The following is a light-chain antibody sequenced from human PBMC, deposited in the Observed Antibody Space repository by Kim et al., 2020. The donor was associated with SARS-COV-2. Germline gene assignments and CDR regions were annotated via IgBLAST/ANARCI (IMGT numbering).Light chain of an antibody. CDR3: QQYITSPWT. CDR2: GAS. CDR1: HGISSNY. J-gene: IGKJ1*01. V-gene: IGKV3-20*01. Sequence: PPGDRASLSCRPRHGISSNYLAWYLPKPGQAPRLLIYGASNRATGIPVSFSGSRSGPDFTLTINRLEPEDFAVYYCQQYITSPWTFGQGTKVDIK.